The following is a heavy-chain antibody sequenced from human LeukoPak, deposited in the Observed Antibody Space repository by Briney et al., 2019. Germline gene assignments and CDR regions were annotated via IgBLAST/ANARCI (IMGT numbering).Heavy chain of an antibody. CDR3: ARVTYSGSYYGLGPYYYYYMDV. Sequence: SETLSLTCTVSGGSISSSSYYWGWIRQPPGKGLEWIGSIYYSGSTYYNPSPKSRVTISVDTSKNQFSLKLSSVTAADTAVYYCARVTYSGSYYGLGPYYYYYMDVWGKGTTVTVSS. D-gene: IGHD1-26*01. CDR2: IYYSGST. J-gene: IGHJ6*03. V-gene: IGHV4-39*07. CDR1: GGSISSSSYY.